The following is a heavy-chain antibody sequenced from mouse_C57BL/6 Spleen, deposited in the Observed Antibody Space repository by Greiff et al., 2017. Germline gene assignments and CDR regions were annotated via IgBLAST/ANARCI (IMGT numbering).Heavy chain of an antibody. CDR3: ARSGTRWYFDV. V-gene: IGHV14-2*01. CDR1: GFNIKDYY. D-gene: IGHD4-1*01. J-gene: IGHJ1*03. Sequence: LVESGAELVKPGASVKLSCTASGFNIKDYYMHWVKQRTEQGLEWIGRIDPEDGETKYAPKFQGKATMTADTSSNTAYLQLSSLTSEDTAVYYCARSGTRWYFDVWGTGTTVTVSS. CDR2: IDPEDGET.